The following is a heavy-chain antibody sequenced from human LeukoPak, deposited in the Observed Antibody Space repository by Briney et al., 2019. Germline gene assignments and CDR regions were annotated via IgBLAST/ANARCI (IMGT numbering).Heavy chain of an antibody. Sequence: PGGPLRLSCAASGFTLSSYAMSWVRQAPGKGLEWVSAISGSGGTTYYADSVKGRFTISRDNSKNTLYLQMNSLRAEDTAVYYCAKLGGNTGEHYYFDYWGQGTLVTVSS. CDR1: GFTLSSYA. CDR2: ISGSGGTT. CDR3: AKLGGNTGEHYYFDY. D-gene: IGHD4-23*01. V-gene: IGHV3-23*01. J-gene: IGHJ4*02.